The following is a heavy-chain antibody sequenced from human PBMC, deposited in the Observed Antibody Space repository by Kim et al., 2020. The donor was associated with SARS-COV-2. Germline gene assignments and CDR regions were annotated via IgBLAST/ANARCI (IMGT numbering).Heavy chain of an antibody. CDR2: INPSGGST. D-gene: IGHD2-21*01. V-gene: IGHV1-46*01. CDR3: AREFPSYYYYYYGMDV. J-gene: IGHJ6*02. Sequence: ASVKVSCKASGYTFTSYYMHWVRQAPGQGLEWMGIINPSGGSTSYAQKFQGRVTMTRDTSTSTVYMELSSLRSEDTAVYYCAREFPSYYYYYYGMDVWGQGTTVTVSS. CDR1: GYTFTSYY.